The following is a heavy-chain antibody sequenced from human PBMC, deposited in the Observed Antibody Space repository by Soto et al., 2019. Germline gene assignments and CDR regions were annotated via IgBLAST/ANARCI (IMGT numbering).Heavy chain of an antibody. J-gene: IGHJ3*02. V-gene: IGHV4-39*01. CDR2: IYYSGST. CDR3: ARALSYYYGSGSYYKVGDAFDI. D-gene: IGHD3-10*01. Sequence: PLETLSLTWTVSGGSISSSSYYWGWIRQPPGKGLEWIGSIYYSGSTYYNPSLKSRVTISVDTSKNQFSLKLSSVTAADTAVYYCARALSYYYGSGSYYKVGDAFDIWGQGTMVTVSS. CDR1: GGSISSSSYY.